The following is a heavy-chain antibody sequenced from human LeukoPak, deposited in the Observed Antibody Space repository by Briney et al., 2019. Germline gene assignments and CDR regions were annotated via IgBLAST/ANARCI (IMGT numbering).Heavy chain of an antibody. V-gene: IGHV4-39*01. Sequence: PSETLSLTCNVSGGSISSSSFYWGWIRQPSGKGLEWIGSIHFSGSTNYNPSLKSRVTIFVDTSKNQFSLKLSSVTAADTAVYYCARRSPTPYFDYWGQGTLVTVSS. CDR3: ARRSPTPYFDY. CDR1: GGSISSSSFY. CDR2: IHFSGST. J-gene: IGHJ4*02.